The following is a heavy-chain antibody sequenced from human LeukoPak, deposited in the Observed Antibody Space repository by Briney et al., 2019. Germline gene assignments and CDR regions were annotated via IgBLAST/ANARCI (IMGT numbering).Heavy chain of an antibody. Sequence: SETLSLTCTVSGGSISSYHWSWIRQPPGKGLEWIGYIYYSGSTNYNPSLKSRVTISVDTSKNQFSLKLSSVTAADTAVYYCARVAVELSYYYYYYMDVWGKGTTVTVSS. CDR1: GGSISSYH. J-gene: IGHJ6*03. V-gene: IGHV4-59*01. D-gene: IGHD1-7*01. CDR3: ARVAVELSYYYYYYMDV. CDR2: IYYSGST.